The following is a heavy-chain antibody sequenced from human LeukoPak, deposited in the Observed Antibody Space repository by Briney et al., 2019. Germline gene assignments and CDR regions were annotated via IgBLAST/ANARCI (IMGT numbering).Heavy chain of an antibody. CDR2: ISAYNGNT. CDR3: ARDYSSGSYSPY. D-gene: IGHD3-10*01. V-gene: IGHV1-18*01. CDR1: GYTFTSYG. Sequence: ASVTVSCKASGYTFTSYGISWVRQAPGQGLEWMGWISAYNGNTNYAQKLQGRVTMTTDTSTSTAYMELRSLRSDDTAVYYCARDYSSGSYSPYWGQGTLVTVSS. J-gene: IGHJ4*02.